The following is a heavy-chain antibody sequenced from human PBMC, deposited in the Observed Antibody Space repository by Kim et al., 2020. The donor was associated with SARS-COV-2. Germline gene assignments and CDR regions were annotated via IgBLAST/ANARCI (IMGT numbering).Heavy chain of an antibody. CDR2: SGGST. D-gene: IGHD2-15*01. Sequence: SGGSTSYADSVKGRFTISRDNSKNTLYLQMNSLRAEDTAVYYCAKEVDDYWGQGTLVTVSS. J-gene: IGHJ4*02. V-gene: IGHV3-23*01. CDR3: AKEVDDY.